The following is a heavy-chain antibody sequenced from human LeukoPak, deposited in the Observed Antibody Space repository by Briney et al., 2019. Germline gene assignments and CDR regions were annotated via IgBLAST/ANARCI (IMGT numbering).Heavy chain of an antibody. CDR3: AKDAYLAAPGTLGS. D-gene: IGHD6-13*01. V-gene: IGHV3-30*18. J-gene: IGHJ5*02. CDR2: MSYDGNNQ. Sequence: PGRSLRLSCSASGFTFNNYDMHWVRQAPGKGPEWVAVMSYDGNNQYYADSVRGRFTISRDNSKNTLYLQMNSLRTGDTAVYYCAKDAYLAAPGTLGSWGLGTLVTVST. CDR1: GFTFNNYD.